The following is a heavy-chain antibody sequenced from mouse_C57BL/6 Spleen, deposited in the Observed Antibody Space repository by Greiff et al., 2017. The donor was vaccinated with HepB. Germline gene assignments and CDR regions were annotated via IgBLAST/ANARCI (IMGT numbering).Heavy chain of an antibody. V-gene: IGHV1-81*01. D-gene: IGHD2-3*01. CDR1: GYTFTSYG. CDR2: IYPRSGNT. Sequence: QVHVKQSGAELARPGASVKLSCKASGYTFTSYGISWVKQRTGQGLEWIGEIYPRSGNTYYNEKFKGKATLTADKSASTAYMELRSLTSEDSAVYFCARLYDGYYRHWGQGTTLTVSS. J-gene: IGHJ2*01. CDR3: ARLYDGYYRH.